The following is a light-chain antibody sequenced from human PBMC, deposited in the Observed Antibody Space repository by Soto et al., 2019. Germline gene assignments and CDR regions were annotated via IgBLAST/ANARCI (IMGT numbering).Light chain of an antibody. CDR2: KAS. J-gene: IGKJ1*01. V-gene: IGKV1-5*03. CDR3: QHYNSYSEA. CDR1: QTISSW. Sequence: DMQMTQSPSTLSGSVGDRVTITCRASQTISSWLAWYQQKPGKAPKLLIYKASTLKSGVPSRFSGSGSGTEFTLTISSLQPDDFATYYFQHYNSYSEALGQGTKVDIK.